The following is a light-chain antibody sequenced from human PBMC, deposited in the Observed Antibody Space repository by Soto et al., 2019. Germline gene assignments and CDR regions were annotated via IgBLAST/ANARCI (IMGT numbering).Light chain of an antibody. CDR3: QQYNSYSLWS. CDR1: QSINIW. J-gene: IGKJ1*01. Sequence: DIQLTQSPSTLSASVGDRVTISCRASQSINIWLAWYQEKPGRAPRLLISDASNLESGVPSRFSGSGSGTDFTLTISSLQPDDFATYYCQQYNSYSLWSFGQGTKVEV. CDR2: DAS. V-gene: IGKV1-5*01.